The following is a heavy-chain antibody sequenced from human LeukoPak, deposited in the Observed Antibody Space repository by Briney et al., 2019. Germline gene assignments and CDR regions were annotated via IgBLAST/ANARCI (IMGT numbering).Heavy chain of an antibody. D-gene: IGHD3-10*01. J-gene: IGHJ3*02. Sequence: GGSLRLSCAASGFTLSTYDMHWVRQPTGEGLEWVSIIYRAGDTYYPGSVKGRFTISRDNAKNYLYLQMNSLRAEDTALYYCARELSGSNDALDIWGQGTMVTVSS. CDR1: GFTLSTYD. V-gene: IGHV3-13*01. CDR2: IYRAGDT. CDR3: ARELSGSNDALDI.